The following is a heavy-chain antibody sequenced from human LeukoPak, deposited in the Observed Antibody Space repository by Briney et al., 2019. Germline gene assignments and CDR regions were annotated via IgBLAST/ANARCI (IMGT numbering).Heavy chain of an antibody. D-gene: IGHD3-9*01. J-gene: IGHJ4*02. CDR3: ARTYYDILTGYNPYFDY. CDR1: GFTFTTYS. Sequence: GGSLRLSCAASGFTFTTYSMNWVRQAPGKGLEWVSSITSSSTSMYYADSVKGRFTISRDNAKNSLYLQMISLRAEDTAVYYCARTYYDILTGYNPYFDYWGQGTLVTVSS. CDR2: ITSSSTSM. V-gene: IGHV3-21*01.